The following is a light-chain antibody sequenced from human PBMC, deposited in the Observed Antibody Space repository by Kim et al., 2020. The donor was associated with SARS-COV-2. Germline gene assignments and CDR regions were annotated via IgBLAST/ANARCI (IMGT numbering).Light chain of an antibody. CDR2: DTS. CDR3: QEDDKRI. CDR1: QTVRTS. J-gene: IGKJ2*01. V-gene: IGKV3-11*01. Sequence: EIVLTQSPATLSLSPGERATLSCRASQTVRTSFAWYQQKPGQAPRLLIYDTSNRATGIPAKFSGSGSGTDFTLTISSLEPADSAIYYCQEDDKRIFGKGTKR.